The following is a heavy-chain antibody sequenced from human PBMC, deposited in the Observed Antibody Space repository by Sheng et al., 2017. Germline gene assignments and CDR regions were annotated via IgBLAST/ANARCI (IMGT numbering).Heavy chain of an antibody. Sequence: EVQLVESGGGLVQPGGSLRLSCAASGFSFNNYAMSWVRQAPGKGLEWVSGIGGSGGHTYYADSVQGRFTISRDNSKNTLYLQMNSLRADDTAVYYCAKGGMRYPLQNWFDPWGQGSLVTVSS. CDR1: GFSFNNYA. CDR3: AKGGMRYPLQNWFDP. CDR2: IGGSGGHT. J-gene: IGHJ5*02. V-gene: IGHV3-23*04. D-gene: IGHD1-20*01.